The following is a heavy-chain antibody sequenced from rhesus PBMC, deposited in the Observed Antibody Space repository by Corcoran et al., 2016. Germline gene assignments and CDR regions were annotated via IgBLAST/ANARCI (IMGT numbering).Heavy chain of an antibody. Sequence: QVQLQESGPGLEKPSETLSLTCAVSGGSISSNYWSWIRQPPGKGLEWIGYIYGSSGSTYYNPSLKRPVTISTDTSKNQFSLKLSSVTAADTAVYYCARACTGSGCYARDAFDFWGQGLRVTVSS. CDR3: ARACTGSGCYARDAFDF. J-gene: IGHJ3*01. V-gene: IGHV4-160*01. D-gene: IGHD2-21*01. CDR2: IYGSSGST. CDR1: GGSISSNY.